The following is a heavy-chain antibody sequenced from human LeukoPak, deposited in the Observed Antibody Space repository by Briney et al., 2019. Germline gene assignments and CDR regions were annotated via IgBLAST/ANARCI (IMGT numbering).Heavy chain of an antibody. D-gene: IGHD5-18*01. CDR3: ARLDPLGLQIWAGGLDY. Sequence: KPSETLSLTCTVCGGSISSSSYYWGWIRQPPGKGLEWFGKFYYSGSTYYNPYLESRVTLSVDTSKDELSLKLTSVRSTDTAVYFCARLDPLGLQIWAGGLDYWGQGTLVTVSS. CDR2: FYYSGST. V-gene: IGHV4-39*01. J-gene: IGHJ4*02. CDR1: GGSISSSSYY.